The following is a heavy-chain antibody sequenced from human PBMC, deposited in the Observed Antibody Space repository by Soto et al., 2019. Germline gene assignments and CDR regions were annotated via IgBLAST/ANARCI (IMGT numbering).Heavy chain of an antibody. CDR3: ATDTPSSYSSSWYGGDY. CDR2: FDPEDGET. D-gene: IGHD6-13*01. Sequence: AAVKVSCKVCGCTLTELSMHWVRQAPGKGLEWMGGFDPEDGETIYAQKFQGRVTMTEDTSTDTAYMELSSLRSEDTAVYYCATDTPSSYSSSWYGGDYWGQGTLVTVSS. V-gene: IGHV1-24*01. CDR1: GCTLTELS. J-gene: IGHJ4*02.